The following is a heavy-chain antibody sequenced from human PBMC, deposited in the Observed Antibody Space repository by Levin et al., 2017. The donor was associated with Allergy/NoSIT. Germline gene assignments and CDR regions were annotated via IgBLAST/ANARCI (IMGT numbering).Heavy chain of an antibody. J-gene: IGHJ3*02. D-gene: IGHD6-19*01. CDR1: GFTFGDYA. CDR3: TRDLSSGWYVDAFDI. V-gene: IGHV3-49*03. Sequence: GGSLRLSCTASGFTFGDYAMSWFRQAPGKGLEWVGFIRSKAYGGTTEYAASVKGRFTISRDDSKSIAYLQMNSLKTEDTAVYYCTRDLSSGWYVDAFDIWGQGTMVTVSS. CDR2: IRSKAYGGTT.